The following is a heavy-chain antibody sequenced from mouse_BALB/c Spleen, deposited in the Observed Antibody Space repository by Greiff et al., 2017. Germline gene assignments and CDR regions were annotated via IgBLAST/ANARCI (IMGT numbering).Heavy chain of an antibody. Sequence: EVQLQQSGPELVKPGASVKISCKASGYTFTDYNMHWVKQSHGKSLEWIGYIYPYNGGTGYNQKFKSKATLTVDNSSSTAYMELRSLTSEDSAVYYCARSGYDYDGFAYWGQGTLVTVSA. CDR2: IYPYNGGT. CDR1: GYTFTDYN. CDR3: ARSGYDYDGFAY. D-gene: IGHD2-4*01. J-gene: IGHJ3*01. V-gene: IGHV1S29*02.